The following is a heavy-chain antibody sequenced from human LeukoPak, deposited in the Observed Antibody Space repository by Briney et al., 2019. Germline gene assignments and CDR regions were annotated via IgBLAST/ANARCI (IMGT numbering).Heavy chain of an antibody. J-gene: IGHJ4*02. CDR2: LSGNSAEV. D-gene: IGHD6-19*01. V-gene: IGHV3-21*04. CDR3: ARGGSGWFGRTDY. CDR1: GFIFSNYG. Sequence: GGSLRLSCVASGFIFSNYGMTWVRQAPGTGLQWISTLSGNSAEVFYAESVKGRFTISRDNSMNTLYLEMNNLRADDTALYYCARGGSGWFGRTDYWGQGTLVTVSS.